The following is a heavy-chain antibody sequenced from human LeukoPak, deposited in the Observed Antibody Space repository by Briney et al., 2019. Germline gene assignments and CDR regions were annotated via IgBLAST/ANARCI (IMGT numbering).Heavy chain of an antibody. J-gene: IGHJ6*02. D-gene: IGHD2-2*01. Sequence: ASVKVSCKASGGTFGSYAIRWVRQAPGQGLDWMGRIIPILGIANYAQQFQCRVTITADKSTSTAYMVLSSLRSEDTAVYYCARGTSSRDYSGMDVWGQGTTVTVSS. CDR3: ARGTSSRDYSGMDV. CDR2: IIPILGIA. CDR1: GGTFGSYA. V-gene: IGHV1-69*04.